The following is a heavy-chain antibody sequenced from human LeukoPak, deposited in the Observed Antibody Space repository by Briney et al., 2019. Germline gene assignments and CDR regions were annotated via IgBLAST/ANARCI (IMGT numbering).Heavy chain of an antibody. D-gene: IGHD3-22*01. CDR2: TKPSGGGT. V-gene: IGHV1-46*01. J-gene: IGHJ1*01. CDR1: GYTFTNYY. CDR3: ARDHFDISGYYYLLGYFEH. Sequence: ASVKVSCKASGYTFTNYYVHWVRQAPGQGLEWMGITKPSGGGTSYALKFQGRVTMTRDTSTSTAYMELSSLRSEDTAVYYCARDHFDISGYYYLLGYFEHWGQGTLVTVSS.